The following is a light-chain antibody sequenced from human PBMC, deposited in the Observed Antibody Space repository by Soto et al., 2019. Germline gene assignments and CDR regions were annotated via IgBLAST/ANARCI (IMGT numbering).Light chain of an antibody. CDR2: DIS. J-gene: IGKJ4*01. V-gene: IGKV3D-15*01. Sequence: EIVMTQSPATLSVSPGERATLSCRASQSVSSNLAWYQQKPGQAPSLLIYDISARATGIPTRFSGSGSGTEFTLTISSLQSEDFAVYYCQQYNGWPLTFGGGTKVDTK. CDR1: QSVSSN. CDR3: QQYNGWPLT.